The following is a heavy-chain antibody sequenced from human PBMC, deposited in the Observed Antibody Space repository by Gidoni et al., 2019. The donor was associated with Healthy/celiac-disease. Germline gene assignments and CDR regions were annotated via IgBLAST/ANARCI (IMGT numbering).Heavy chain of an antibody. Sequence: QVQLVQSGAEVKQPGASVQVSCKASGYTFTSYSMHWVRQAPGQGLEWMGIINPSGGSTSYEQKFQGRVTMTRDTSTSTVYMELSSLRSEDTAVYYCARDRHIVVVTATPYYYYYGMDVWGQGTTVTVSS. D-gene: IGHD2-21*02. CDR1: GYTFTSYS. J-gene: IGHJ6*02. CDR2: INPSGGST. CDR3: ARDRHIVVVTATPYYYYYGMDV. V-gene: IGHV1-46*01.